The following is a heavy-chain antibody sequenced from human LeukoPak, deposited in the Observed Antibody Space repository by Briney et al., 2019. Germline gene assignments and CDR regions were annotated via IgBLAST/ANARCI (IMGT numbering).Heavy chain of an antibody. J-gene: IGHJ5*02. Sequence: ASVKVSCKASVGTFSSYAISWVRQAPGQGLEWMGRIIPILGIANYAQKFQARVTITADKSTSTAYMELSSLRSEDTPVYYCARAPYCSSTSCYDNWFDPWGQGTLVTVSS. D-gene: IGHD2-2*01. CDR1: VGTFSSYA. CDR3: ARAPYCSSTSCYDNWFDP. CDR2: IIPILGIA. V-gene: IGHV1-69*04.